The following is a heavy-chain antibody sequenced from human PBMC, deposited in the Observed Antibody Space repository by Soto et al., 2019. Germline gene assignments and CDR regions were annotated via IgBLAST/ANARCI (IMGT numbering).Heavy chain of an antibody. CDR3: ARLYSTSTVSRWFDP. CDR1: GFIFSTYS. D-gene: IGHD6-13*01. Sequence: EVQLVESGGGLAQPGGSLRLSCAASGFIFSTYSMNWVRQAPGKGLEWISFINSGSTSIYYADSVRGRFTISRDNAANSLFLQMNSLRDEDTAVYYCARLYSTSTVSRWFDPWGQGTLVTVSS. J-gene: IGHJ5*02. V-gene: IGHV3-48*02. CDR2: INSGSTSI.